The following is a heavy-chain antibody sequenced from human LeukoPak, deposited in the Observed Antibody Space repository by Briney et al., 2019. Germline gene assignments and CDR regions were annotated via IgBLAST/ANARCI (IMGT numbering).Heavy chain of an antibody. Sequence: GSLRLSCAASGFTFSSYGMHWVRQAPGKGLEWAAVIWYDGSNKYYADSVKGRFTISRDNSKNTLYLQMNSLRAEDTAVYYCARYDFWSGYPDPYYYYGMDVWGQGTTVTVSS. V-gene: IGHV3-33*01. CDR1: GFTFSSYG. D-gene: IGHD3-3*01. CDR3: ARYDFWSGYPDPYYYYGMDV. J-gene: IGHJ6*02. CDR2: IWYDGSNK.